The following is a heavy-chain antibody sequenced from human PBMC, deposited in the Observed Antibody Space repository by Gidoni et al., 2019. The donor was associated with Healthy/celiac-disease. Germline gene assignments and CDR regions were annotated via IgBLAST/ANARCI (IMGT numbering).Heavy chain of an antibody. J-gene: IGHJ4*02. V-gene: IGHV1-69*01. CDR2: IIPIFGTA. CDR3: ARETPPITMIVVITYFDY. D-gene: IGHD3-22*01. CDR1: GGTFSSYA. Sequence: QVQLVQSGAEVKKPGSSVKVSCKASGGTFSSYAISWVRQAPGQGLEWMGGIIPIFGTANYAQKFQGRVTITADESTSTAYMELSSLRSEDTAVYYCARETPPITMIVVITYFDYWGQGTLVTVSS.